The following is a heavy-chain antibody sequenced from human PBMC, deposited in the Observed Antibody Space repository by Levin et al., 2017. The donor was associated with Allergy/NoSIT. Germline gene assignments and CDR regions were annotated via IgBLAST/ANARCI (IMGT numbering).Heavy chain of an antibody. Sequence: SETLSLTCTVSGGSISSSSYYWGWIRQPPGKGLEWIGSIYYSGSTYYNPSLNSRATISVDTSNNQFSLKLSSVTAADTAVYYCAREDSSGYYYYYYGMDGWGQGTTVTVSS. J-gene: IGHJ6*02. D-gene: IGHD3-22*01. CDR1: GGSISSSSYY. V-gene: IGHV4-39*01. CDR2: IYYSGST. CDR3: AREDSSGYYYYYYGMDG.